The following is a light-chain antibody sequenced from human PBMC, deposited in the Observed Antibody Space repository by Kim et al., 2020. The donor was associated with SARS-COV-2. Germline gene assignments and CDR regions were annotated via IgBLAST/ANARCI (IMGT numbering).Light chain of an antibody. Sequence: VSPGDRAPLSCRASRSIGSDLAWYQQKPGQAPRLLIYGASTRATGIPARFSGSGSGTEFTLTISSLQSEDFAGYFCQHYNNWPVTFGGGTKVDIK. J-gene: IGKJ4*01. CDR3: QHYNNWPVT. CDR2: GAS. CDR1: RSIGSD. V-gene: IGKV3-15*01.